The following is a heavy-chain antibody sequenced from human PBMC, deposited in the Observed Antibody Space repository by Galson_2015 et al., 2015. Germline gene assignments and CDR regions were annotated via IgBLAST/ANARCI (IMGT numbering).Heavy chain of an antibody. CDR2: IWYDGSNK. J-gene: IGHJ3*02. D-gene: IGHD1-7*01. CDR1: GFTFSSYG. V-gene: IGHV3-33*01. Sequence: SLRLSCAASGFTFSSYGMHWVRQAPGKGLEWVAVIWYDGSNKYYADSVKGRFTISRDNSKNTLYLQMNSLRAEDTTVYYCARVLITGTTYGRAFDIWGQGTMVTVSS. CDR3: ARVLITGTTYGRAFDI.